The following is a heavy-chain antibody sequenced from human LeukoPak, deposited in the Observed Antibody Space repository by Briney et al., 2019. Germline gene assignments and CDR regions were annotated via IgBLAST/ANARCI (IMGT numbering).Heavy chain of an antibody. D-gene: IGHD6-13*01. CDR1: GYTFTSYG. CDR3: ARERWGSSWYYFDY. V-gene: IGHV1-18*01. CDR2: ISAYNGNT. J-gene: IGHJ4*02. Sequence: ASVKVSCKASGYTFTSYGISWVRQAPGQGLEWMGWISAYNGNTNYAQKLQGRVTMTTDTSTSTAYMELRSLRSEDTAVYYCARERWGSSWYYFDYWGQGTLVTVSS.